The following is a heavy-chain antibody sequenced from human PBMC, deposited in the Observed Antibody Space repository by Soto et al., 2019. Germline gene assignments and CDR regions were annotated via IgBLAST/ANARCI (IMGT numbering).Heavy chain of an antibody. D-gene: IGHD3-3*01. CDR3: ATGNVDSMLES. CDR2: IYHGGGT. CDR1: GGSISSRDW. Sequence: SETLSLTCSVSGGSISSRDWWTWVRQAPGKGLEWIGKIYHGGGTNFSPSLRDRVNISIDKSRKFFSLTLNSVTAADTAIYFCATGNVDSMLESWGRGTLVTVSS. J-gene: IGHJ4*02. V-gene: IGHV4-4*02.